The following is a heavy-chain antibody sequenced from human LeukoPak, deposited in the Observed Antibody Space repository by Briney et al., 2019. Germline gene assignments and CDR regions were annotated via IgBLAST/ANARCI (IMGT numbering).Heavy chain of an antibody. CDR1: GGSITGYC. J-gene: IGHJ4*02. D-gene: IGHD3-9*01. CDR3: ARGNILTGYCFDF. Sequence: SETLSLTCAVYGGSITGYCWSWIRQTPGGGLEWVGEIHYTGATSYNPSLKSRATISTDTTKNQFSLRLSSVTAADTAVYYCARGNILTGYCFDFWGQGALVAVSS. V-gene: IGHV4-34*01. CDR2: IHYTGAT.